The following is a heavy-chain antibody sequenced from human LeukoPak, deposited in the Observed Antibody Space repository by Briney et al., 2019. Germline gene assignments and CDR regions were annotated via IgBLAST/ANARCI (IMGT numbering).Heavy chain of an antibody. CDR2: IIPIFGTA. V-gene: IGHV1-69*05. CDR3: ATYYDILTGSDAFDI. Sequence: SVKVSCKASGGTFSSYAISWVRQAPGQGLEWMGRIIPIFGTANYAQKFQGRVTITTDESTSTAYMELSSLRSEDTAVYYCATYYDILTGSDAFDIWGQGTMVTVSS. J-gene: IGHJ3*02. CDR1: GGTFSSYA. D-gene: IGHD3-9*01.